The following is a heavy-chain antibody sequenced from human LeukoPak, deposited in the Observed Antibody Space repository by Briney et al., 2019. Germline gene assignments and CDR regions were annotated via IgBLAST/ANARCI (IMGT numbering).Heavy chain of an antibody. Sequence: ASVKVSCKVSGYTLTELSMHWVRQAPGKGLEWMGGFDPEDGETIYAQKFQGRVTMTEDTSTDTAYMELSSLRSEDTAVYYCATVNVVVATRGFGAYYYYGMDVWGQGTTVTVSS. V-gene: IGHV1-24*01. J-gene: IGHJ6*02. CDR3: ATVNVVVATRGFGAYYYYGMDV. D-gene: IGHD2-15*01. CDR2: FDPEDGET. CDR1: GYTLTELS.